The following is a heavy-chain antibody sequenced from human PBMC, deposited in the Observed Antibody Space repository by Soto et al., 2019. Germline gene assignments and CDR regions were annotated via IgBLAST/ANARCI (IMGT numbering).Heavy chain of an antibody. V-gene: IGHV6-1*01. Sequence: SQTLSLTCAISGDSVSSNRAAWNWIRQSPWRGLEWLGRTYHRSKWYNDYAGSVKGRITIKPDTSKNQFSLQLNSVTPEDTAVYYCASHRGGGYSGYDPPGYGMDVWGQGTTVTVSS. CDR2: TYHRSKWYN. CDR3: ASHRGGGYSGYDPPGYGMDV. D-gene: IGHD5-12*01. CDR1: GDSVSSNRAA. J-gene: IGHJ6*02.